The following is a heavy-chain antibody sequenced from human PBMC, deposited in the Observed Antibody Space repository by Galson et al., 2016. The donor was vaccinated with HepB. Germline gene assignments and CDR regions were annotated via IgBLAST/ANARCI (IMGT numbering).Heavy chain of an antibody. CDR3: ARGGTMALPHFDY. CDR2: IYGNGNI. V-gene: IGHV4-4*07. D-gene: IGHD1-1*01. J-gene: IGHJ4*02. Sequence: ETLSLTCTVSGGSITGYYWSWIRQPAGKRLEWMGRIYGNGNIDHNPSHRSRVTISLDTSNHPFSLKLHSVTAADTAVYYCARGGTMALPHFDYWGQGTLVTVSS. CDR1: GGSITGYY.